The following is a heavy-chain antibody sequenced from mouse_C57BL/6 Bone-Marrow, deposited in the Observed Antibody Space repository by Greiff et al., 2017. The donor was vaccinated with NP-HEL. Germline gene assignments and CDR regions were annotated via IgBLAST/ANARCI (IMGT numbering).Heavy chain of an antibody. J-gene: IGHJ1*03. D-gene: IGHD4-1*01. CDR2: IDPSDSET. CDR3: ARTGKPGTEYFDV. CDR1: GYTFTSYW. Sequence: QVQLKQPGAELVRPGSSVKLSCKASGYTFTSYWMHWVKQRPIQGLEWIGNIDPSDSETHYNQQFKDKATLTVDKSSSTAYMQLSSLTSEDSAVYYCARTGKPGTEYFDVWGTGTTVTVSS. V-gene: IGHV1-52*01.